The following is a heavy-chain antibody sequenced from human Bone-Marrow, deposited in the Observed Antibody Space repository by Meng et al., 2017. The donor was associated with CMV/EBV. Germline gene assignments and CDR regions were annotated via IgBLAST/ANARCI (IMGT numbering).Heavy chain of an antibody. D-gene: IGHD2-15*01. CDR2: MNPNSGNT. CDR3: ARVRMSLQYNWFDP. Sequence: ASVKVSCKASGYTFTSYDINWVRQAPGRGLEWMGWMNPNSGNTGYAQKFQGRVTLTRSTSIITAYMELSSLRSEDTAVYYCARVRMSLQYNWFDPWGQGTLVTVSS. V-gene: IGHV1-8*01. CDR1: GYTFTSYD. J-gene: IGHJ5*02.